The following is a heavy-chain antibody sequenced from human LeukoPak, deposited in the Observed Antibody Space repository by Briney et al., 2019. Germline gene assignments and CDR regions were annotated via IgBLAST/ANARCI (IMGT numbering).Heavy chain of an antibody. J-gene: IGHJ4*02. Sequence: GGSLRLSCAASEFIFRGYSVNWVRQAPGKGLGWVSYIGSSSGAIYYADSVKGRFTISRDNAKNSLYLQMNSLRAEDTAVYYCAREGGYRGYYFDYWGQGTLVTVSS. CDR1: EFIFRGYS. CDR2: IGSSSGAI. CDR3: AREGGYRGYYFDY. D-gene: IGHD3-22*01. V-gene: IGHV3-48*04.